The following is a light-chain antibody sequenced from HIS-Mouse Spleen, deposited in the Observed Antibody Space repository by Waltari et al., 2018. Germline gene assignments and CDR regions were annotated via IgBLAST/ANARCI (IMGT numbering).Light chain of an antibody. Sequence: DIVMTQSPDSLAASLGERATINCKSSQRVLSSSNNKNYLAWYQQKPGQPPKLLIYWASTRESGVPDRFSGSGSGTDFTLTISSLQAEDVAVYYCQQYYSTPPYTFGQGTKLEIK. CDR3: QQYYSTPPYT. CDR2: WAS. V-gene: IGKV4-1*01. CDR1: QRVLSSSNNKNY. J-gene: IGKJ2*01.